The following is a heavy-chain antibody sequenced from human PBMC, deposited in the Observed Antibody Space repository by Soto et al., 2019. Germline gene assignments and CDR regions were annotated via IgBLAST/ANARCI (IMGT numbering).Heavy chain of an antibody. CDR1: GFNFGNYA. V-gene: IGHV3-23*01. CDR3: AREVHDSSGYETPFDY. Sequence: PGGSLRLSCAASGFNFGNYAISWVRQAPGKGPEWVSSIGGGGNTYYADSVKGRFTISRDNANNSLYLQMNSLRDEDTAVFYCAREVHDSSGYETPFDYWGQGTLVTVSS. CDR2: IGGGGNT. J-gene: IGHJ4*02. D-gene: IGHD3-22*01.